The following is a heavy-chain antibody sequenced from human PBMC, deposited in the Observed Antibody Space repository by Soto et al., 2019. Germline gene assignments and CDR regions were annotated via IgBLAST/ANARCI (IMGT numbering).Heavy chain of an antibody. CDR1: GYMFTRYY. CDR3: ARVESCGGPCYSDHPVAFDI. V-gene: IGHV1-46*01. D-gene: IGHD2-21*02. Sequence: QVHLVQTAAQVKRPGASVNISCKASGYMFTRYYIHWVRQAPGQGLQWMGMINPSGGRTKYAQLFQGRVTMTADPSTNTAHMELSSLRSDDTAVFYCARVESCGGPCYSDHPVAFDIWGQGTVVTVSS. CDR2: INPSGGRT. J-gene: IGHJ3*02.